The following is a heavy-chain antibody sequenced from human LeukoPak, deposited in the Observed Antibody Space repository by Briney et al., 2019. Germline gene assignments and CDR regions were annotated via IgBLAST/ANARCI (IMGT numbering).Heavy chain of an antibody. CDR2: INSDGSNT. CDR1: GFTFSSYW. J-gene: IGHJ4*02. Sequence: PGGSLRLSCAASGFTFSSYWMHWVRQAPGKGLVWVSRINSDGSNTSYADSVKGRFTISRDNAKNTLYLQMNSLRAEDTAVYYCASEGYCSSTSCYDYWGQGTLVTVSS. V-gene: IGHV3-74*01. CDR3: ASEGYCSSTSCYDY. D-gene: IGHD2-2*01.